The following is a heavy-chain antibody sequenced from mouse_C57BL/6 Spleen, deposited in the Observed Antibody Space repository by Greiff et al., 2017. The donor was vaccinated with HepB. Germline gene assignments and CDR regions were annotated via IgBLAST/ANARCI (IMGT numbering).Heavy chain of an antibody. J-gene: IGHJ2*01. CDR2: ICTGGGT. Sequence: VQLQQSGPGLVAPSQSLSITCTVSGFSLTSYAISWVRQPPGKGLEWLGVICTGGGTNYNSALKSRLSISKDNAKSQVFLKMNSLQTDDTARYYCARRAYDVYYSHFDYWGQGTTLTVSS. D-gene: IGHD2-3*01. V-gene: IGHV2-9-1*01. CDR1: GFSLTSYA. CDR3: ARRAYDVYYSHFDY.